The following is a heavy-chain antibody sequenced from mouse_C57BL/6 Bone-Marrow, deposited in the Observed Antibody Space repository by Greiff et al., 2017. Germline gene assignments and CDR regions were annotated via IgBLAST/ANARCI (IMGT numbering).Heavy chain of an antibody. J-gene: IGHJ3*01. CDR1: GYTFTDYY. CDR3: ARDYYGSSWAY. D-gene: IGHD1-1*01. Sequence: EVQLQQSGPVLVKPGASVKMSCKASGYTFTDYYMNWVKQSHGKSLEWIGVINPYNGGTSYNQKFKGTATLTVDKSSSTAYMELNSLTSEDSAVYYCARDYYGSSWAYWGQGTLVTVSA. V-gene: IGHV1-19*01. CDR2: INPYNGGT.